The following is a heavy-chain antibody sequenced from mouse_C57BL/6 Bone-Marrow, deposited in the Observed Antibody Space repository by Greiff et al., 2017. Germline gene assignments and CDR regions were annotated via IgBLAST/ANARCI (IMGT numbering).Heavy chain of an antibody. V-gene: IGHV1-59*01. CDR2: IDPSDSYT. CDR3: ARLDSSGYVEGY. J-gene: IGHJ2*01. Sequence: QVQLQQPGAELVRPGTSVKLSCKASGYTFTSYWMHWVQQRPGQGLEWIGVIDPSDSYTNYNQKFKGKATLTVDTSSSTAYMQLSSLTSEDSAVYYCARLDSSGYVEGYWGQGTTLTVSS. CDR1: GYTFTSYW. D-gene: IGHD3-2*02.